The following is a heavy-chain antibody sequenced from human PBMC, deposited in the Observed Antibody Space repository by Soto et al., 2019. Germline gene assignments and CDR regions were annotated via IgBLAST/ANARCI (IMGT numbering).Heavy chain of an antibody. J-gene: IGHJ4*02. D-gene: IGHD4-4*01. CDR3: ARDALQPPNLYYFDY. CDR2: INHSGST. CDR1: GGSLSGYY. Sequence: QVQLQQWGAGLLKPSETLSLTCAVYGGSLSGYYWSWIRQPPGKGLGWIGEINHSGSTNYNPSLKSRFTKSVDTSKTQVSLKLSSVTAADTIVYYGARDALQPPNLYYFDYWGQGTLVVVSS. V-gene: IGHV4-34*01.